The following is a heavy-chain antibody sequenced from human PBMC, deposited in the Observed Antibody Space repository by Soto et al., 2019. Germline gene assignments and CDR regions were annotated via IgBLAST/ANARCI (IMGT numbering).Heavy chain of an antibody. V-gene: IGHV3-21*06. Sequence: GGTLRLSCAASGFSFSDYSINWVRQAPGKGLEWVSSISSRGSFIYYADSLQGRLTISRDNAKNLVYLQMNSLRAEDTALYYCARVLGGVEIDQITPFQHWGQGTQVTVSS. CDR2: ISSRGSFI. D-gene: IGHD2-15*01. CDR3: ARVLGGVEIDQITPFQH. CDR1: GFSFSDYS. J-gene: IGHJ1*01.